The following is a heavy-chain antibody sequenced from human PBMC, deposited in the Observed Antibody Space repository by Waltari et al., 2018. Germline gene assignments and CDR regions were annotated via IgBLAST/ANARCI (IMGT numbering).Heavy chain of an antibody. V-gene: IGHV3-53*01. D-gene: IGHD6-19*01. CDR2: IPLGTNA. J-gene: IGHJ3*01. Sequence: EVQLVESGGGLIQPGGSLRLSCVGSGFTVNSNYMSWVRQVPGKGLEWVSNIPLGTNANYAESVRGRFTISRDNSKDTLYLQMNSLRVEDTAVYFCARHVSGPTRAAFDVWGQGTM. CDR1: GFTVNSNY. CDR3: ARHVSGPTRAAFDV.